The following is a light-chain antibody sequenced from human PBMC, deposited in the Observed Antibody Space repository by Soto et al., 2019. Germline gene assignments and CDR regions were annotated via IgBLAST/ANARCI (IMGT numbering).Light chain of an antibody. CDR2: EVV. CDR1: KNDIGVYDF. V-gene: IGLV2-8*01. Sequence: SALTQPPSASWSPGQSVTISCTGTKNDIGVYDFVSWYQHHPGKAPRLIIYEVVQRPSGVPDRFSGSKSGNTASLTVSGLQAADEADYFCKSYAGSNTYVYGSGTKVNVL. CDR3: KSYAGSNTYV. J-gene: IGLJ1*01.